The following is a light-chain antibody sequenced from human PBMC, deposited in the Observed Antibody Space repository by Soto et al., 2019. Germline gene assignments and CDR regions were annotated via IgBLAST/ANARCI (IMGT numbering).Light chain of an antibody. J-gene: IGKJ1*01. CDR2: KAS. CDR1: QSVGSW. Sequence: DIQMTQSPSTLSASVGDRVTITCRASQSVGSWLAWYQQKPGKAPKLLIYKASRLASGVPSRFSGSESGTEFTLTISNLQPDDFATYYCQQYHKFWTFGQGTKVEIK. CDR3: QQYHKFWT. V-gene: IGKV1-5*03.